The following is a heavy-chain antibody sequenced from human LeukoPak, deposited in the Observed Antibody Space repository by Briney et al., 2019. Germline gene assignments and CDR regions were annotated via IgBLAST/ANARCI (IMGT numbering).Heavy chain of an antibody. CDR3: ASIRYYYYGMDV. Sequence: GGSLRPSCAASGFTVSSNYMSWVRQAPGKGLEWVSVIYSGGSTYYADSVKGRFTISRDNSKNTLYLQMNSLRAEDTAVYYCASIRYYYYGMDVWGQGTTVAVSS. CDR2: IYSGGST. D-gene: IGHD2-2*02. J-gene: IGHJ6*02. V-gene: IGHV3-53*01. CDR1: GFTVSSNY.